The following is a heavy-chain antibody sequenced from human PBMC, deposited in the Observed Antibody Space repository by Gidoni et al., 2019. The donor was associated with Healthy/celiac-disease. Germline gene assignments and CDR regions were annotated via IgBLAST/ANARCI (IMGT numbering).Heavy chain of an antibody. CDR1: GGSISSGGYY. J-gene: IGHJ5*02. CDR3: ARVGPLIEYDSSGYYFNWFDP. Sequence: QVQLQESGPGLVKPSQTLSLTCTVSGGSISSGGYYWSWIRQHPGKGLEWIGYIYYSGSTYYNPSLKSRVTISVDTSKNQFSLKLSSVTAADTAVYYCARVGPLIEYDSSGYYFNWFDPWGQGTLVTVSS. V-gene: IGHV4-31*03. D-gene: IGHD3-22*01. CDR2: IYYSGST.